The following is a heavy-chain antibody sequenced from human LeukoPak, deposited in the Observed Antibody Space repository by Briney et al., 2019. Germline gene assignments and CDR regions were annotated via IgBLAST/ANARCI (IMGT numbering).Heavy chain of an antibody. CDR2: IDHTGTT. J-gene: IGHJ4*02. CDR1: GYSISSIYY. CDR3: ARNGGYGKFDY. V-gene: IGHV4-38-2*01. Sequence: PSETLTLTCAVSGYSISSIYYWGWIRRPPGKGLEWIGTIDHTGTTYYSPSLKSRVTLSVDTSKNQFSLTLNSVTAADTAFYYCARNGGYGKFDYWGQGTLVTVSS. D-gene: IGHD1-26*01.